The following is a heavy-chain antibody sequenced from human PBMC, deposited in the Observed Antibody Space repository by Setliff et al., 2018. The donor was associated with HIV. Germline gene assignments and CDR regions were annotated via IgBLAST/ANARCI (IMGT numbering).Heavy chain of an antibody. J-gene: IGHJ3*02. Sequence: ASVKVSCKVSGYTLTELSRHWVRQAPGKGLEWIGSFDPQDDETIYAQNFQGRVTMTEDTSTDTAYMELSSLRSEDTAVYYCARDRVVTAMKAGDDAFDIWGQGTMVTVSS. CDR1: GYTLTELS. D-gene: IGHD2-21*02. V-gene: IGHV1-24*01. CDR2: FDPQDDET. CDR3: ARDRVVTAMKAGDDAFDI.